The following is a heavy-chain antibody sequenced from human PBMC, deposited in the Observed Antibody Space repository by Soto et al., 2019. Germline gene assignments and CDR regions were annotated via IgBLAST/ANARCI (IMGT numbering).Heavy chain of an antibody. CDR2: VSGSGGSK. D-gene: IGHD3-3*01. V-gene: IGHV3-23*01. CDR1: GFDFSSQV. CDR3: VKDLPLWSGYSFAENH. J-gene: IGHJ5*02. Sequence: EVQLFESGGGLVQPGESLRLSCVGSGFDFSSQVMSWVRQAPGKGLEWVSSVSGSGGSKHFPDFLKGRFSSSRDNSQNTLYLDMNSLRVEDTAVYYCVKDLPLWSGYSFAENHWGQGTLVTVST.